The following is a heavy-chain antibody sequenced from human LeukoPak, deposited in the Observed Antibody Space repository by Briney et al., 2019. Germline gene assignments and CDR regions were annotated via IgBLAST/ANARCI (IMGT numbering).Heavy chain of an antibody. CDR1: GYTFTSYD. CDR3: ARGRMAAAGLYYYYMDV. J-gene: IGHJ6*03. D-gene: IGHD6-13*01. V-gene: IGHV1-8*03. CDR2: MNPNSGNT. Sequence: GASVKVSCKASGYTFTSYDINWVRQATGQGLEWMGWMNPNSGNTGYAQKFQGRVTITRNTSISTAYMELSSLRSEDTAVYYCARGRMAAAGLYYYYMDVWGKGTTVTVSS.